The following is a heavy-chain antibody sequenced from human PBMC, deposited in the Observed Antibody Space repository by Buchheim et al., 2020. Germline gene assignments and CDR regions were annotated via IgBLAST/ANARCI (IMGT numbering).Heavy chain of an antibody. CDR3: AKGRYCSSTSCYARPYYFDY. D-gene: IGHD2-2*01. CDR2: ISGSGGST. V-gene: IGHV3-23*01. Sequence: EVQLLESGGGLVQPGGSLRLSCAASGFTFSSYAMSWVRQAPGKGLEWVSAISGSGGSTYYADSVKGRFTISRDNSKNTLYLQMNSLRAEDTAVYYCAKGRYCSSTSCYARPYYFDYWGQGTL. CDR1: GFTFSSYA. J-gene: IGHJ4*02.